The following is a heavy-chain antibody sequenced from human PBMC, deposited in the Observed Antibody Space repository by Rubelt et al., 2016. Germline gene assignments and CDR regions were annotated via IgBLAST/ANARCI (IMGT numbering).Heavy chain of an antibody. J-gene: IGHJ4*02. V-gene: IGHV4-34*02. CDR1: GGSFNDHY. CDR2: INHSGNT. D-gene: IGHD4-11*01. Sequence: QVRLQQWGAGLLKPSETLSLTCAVYGGSFNDHYWSWIRQPPGKGLEWIGEINHSGNTNYNPSLKNRVTMSVDTSKSQFSRRLTSVTAADTAVYYCARVPTTVTTYEPHDYWGRGTLVTVSS. CDR3: ARVPTTVTTYEPHDY.